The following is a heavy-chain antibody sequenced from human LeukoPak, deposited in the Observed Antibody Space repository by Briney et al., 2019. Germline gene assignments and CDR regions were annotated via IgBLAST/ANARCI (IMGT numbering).Heavy chain of an antibody. V-gene: IGHV4-39*01. CDR3: ARHVRNSSYLDY. Sequence: SETLSLTCTVSGGSISSSSYYWGWIRQPPGKGLEWIGSIYYSGSTYYNPSLKSRVTISVDTSKNQFSLKLSSVTAADTAVYYCARHVRNSSYLDYWGQGTLVTVSS. J-gene: IGHJ4*02. CDR1: GGSISSSSYY. CDR2: IYYSGST. D-gene: IGHD6-13*01.